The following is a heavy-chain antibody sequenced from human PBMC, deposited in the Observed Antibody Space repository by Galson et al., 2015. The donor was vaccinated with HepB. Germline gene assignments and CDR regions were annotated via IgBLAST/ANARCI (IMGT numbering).Heavy chain of an antibody. CDR2: ISGSGGTT. J-gene: IGHJ6*02. V-gene: IGHV3-23*01. CDR3: AKGASWFGQLLERVDYDYGMDV. CDR1: GFTFSSYA. Sequence: SLRLSCAASGFTFSSYAMNWVRQAPGKGLEWVSVISGSGGTTYYADSVKGRLTISRDNSKNTLYLQMNSLRAEDTAAYYCAKGASWFGQLLERVDYDYGMDVWGQGTTVTVSS. D-gene: IGHD3-10*01.